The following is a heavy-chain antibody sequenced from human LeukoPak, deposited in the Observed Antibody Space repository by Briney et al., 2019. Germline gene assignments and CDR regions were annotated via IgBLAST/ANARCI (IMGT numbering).Heavy chain of an antibody. CDR3: ARHGASGCYLYYFDF. D-gene: IGHD1-26*01. V-gene: IGHV4-59*08. J-gene: IGHJ4*02. CDR1: GGSIRSYH. Sequence: SETLSLTCTVSGGSIRSYHWRWIRQTPGKGLEWIVHIYYSWSPNYHPSIKSRVTLSVDPRKNQFSLKLSSLTAADTAVYFCARHGASGCYLYYFDFWGQGTLVTVSS. CDR2: IYYSWSP.